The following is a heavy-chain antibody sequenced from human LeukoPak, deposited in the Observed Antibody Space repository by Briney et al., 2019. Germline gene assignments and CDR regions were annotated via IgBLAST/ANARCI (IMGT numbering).Heavy chain of an antibody. CDR1: GFTFTSSA. J-gene: IGHJ4*02. V-gene: IGHV1-58*02. Sequence: ASVKVSCKASGFTFTSSAMQWVRQARGQRLEWIGWIVVGSGNTNYAQKFQERVTITRDMSTSTAYMELSSLRSEDTAVYYCAADLAYYYDSSGCPFDYWGQGTLVTVSS. CDR3: AADLAYYYDSSGCPFDY. D-gene: IGHD3-22*01. CDR2: IVVGSGNT.